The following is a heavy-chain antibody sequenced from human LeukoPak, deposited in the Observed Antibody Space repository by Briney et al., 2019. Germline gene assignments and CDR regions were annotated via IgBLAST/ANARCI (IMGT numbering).Heavy chain of an antibody. CDR1: GGSFSGYY. CDR2: INHSGST. CDR3: ARGHYSNYYY. Sequence: PSETLSLTCAVYGGSFSGYYWSWIRQPPGKGLEWIGEINHSGSTNYNPSLKSRVTISVDTSKNQFSLKLSSVTAADTAVYYCARGHYSNYYYWGQGTLVTVSS. D-gene: IGHD4-11*01. V-gene: IGHV4-34*01. J-gene: IGHJ4*02.